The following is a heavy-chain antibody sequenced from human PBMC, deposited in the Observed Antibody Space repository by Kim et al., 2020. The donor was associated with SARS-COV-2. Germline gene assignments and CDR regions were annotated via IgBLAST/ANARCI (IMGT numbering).Heavy chain of an antibody. CDR1: GFTFSSYA. CDR2: ISGSGGST. Sequence: GGSLRLSCAASGFTFSSYAMSWVRQAPGKGLEWVSAISGSGGSTYYADSVKGRFTISRDNSKNTLYLQMNSLRAEDMAVYYCAKDPAFTVTKSFPFDYWGQGTLVTVSS. V-gene: IGHV3-23*01. D-gene: IGHD4-17*01. J-gene: IGHJ4*02. CDR3: AKDPAFTVTKSFPFDY.